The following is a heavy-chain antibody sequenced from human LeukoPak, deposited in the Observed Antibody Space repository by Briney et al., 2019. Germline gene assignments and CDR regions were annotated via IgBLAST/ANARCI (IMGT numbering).Heavy chain of an antibody. CDR1: GGSFSGYY. CDR3: ARGIHCSSTSCYTGGPYSMDV. V-gene: IGHV4-34*01. J-gene: IGHJ6*02. CDR2: INHSGST. D-gene: IGHD2-2*02. Sequence: SETLSLTCAVYGGSFSGYYWSWIRQPPGKGLEWIGEINHSGSTNYNPSLKSRVTISVDTSKNQFSLKLSSVTAADTAVYYCARGIHCSSTSCYTGGPYSMDVWGQGTTVTVSS.